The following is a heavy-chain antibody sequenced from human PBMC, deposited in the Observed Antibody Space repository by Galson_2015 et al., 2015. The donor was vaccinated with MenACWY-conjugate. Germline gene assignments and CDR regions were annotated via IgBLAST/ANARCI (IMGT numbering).Heavy chain of an antibody. CDR3: ARHPPGGRGMDV. CDR2: ISPGDSNT. V-gene: IGHV5-51*01. J-gene: IGHJ6*02. D-gene: IGHD1-26*01. CDR1: GYSFTTYW. Sequence: SGAEVKKPGESLKISCKTTGYSFTTYWIAWVRQMPGTGLEWMGLISPGDSNTRYSPAFEGQVTISADKSISTAYLQWNSLQASDTAMYYCARHPPGGRGMDVWGQGTTVTVSS.